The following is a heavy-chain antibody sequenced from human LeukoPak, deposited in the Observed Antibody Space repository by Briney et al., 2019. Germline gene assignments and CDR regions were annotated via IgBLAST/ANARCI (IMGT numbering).Heavy chain of an antibody. CDR2: IYYSGST. CDR1: GGSISSGGYY. Sequence: SETLSLTCTVSGGSISSGGYYWSWIRQHPGKGLEWIGYIYYSGSTYYNPSLKSRVTISVDTSKNQFSLKLSSVTAADTAVYYCASYGYSSGRYHFDYWGQGTLVTVSS. V-gene: IGHV4-31*03. CDR3: ASYGYSSGRYHFDY. D-gene: IGHD6-19*01. J-gene: IGHJ4*02.